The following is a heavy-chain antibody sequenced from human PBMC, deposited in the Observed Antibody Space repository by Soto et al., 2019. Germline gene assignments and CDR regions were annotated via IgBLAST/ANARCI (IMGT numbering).Heavy chain of an antibody. D-gene: IGHD3-10*01. CDR3: ARDYYGSGSYSYRQDAFDI. Sequence: ASVKVSCKASGYTFTSYGISWVRQAPGQGLEWMGWISAYNGNTNYAQKLQGRVTMTTDTSTSTAYMELRSLRSDDTAVYYCARDYYGSGSYSYRQDAFDIWGQGTMVPVS. J-gene: IGHJ3*02. V-gene: IGHV1-18*01. CDR1: GYTFTSYG. CDR2: ISAYNGNT.